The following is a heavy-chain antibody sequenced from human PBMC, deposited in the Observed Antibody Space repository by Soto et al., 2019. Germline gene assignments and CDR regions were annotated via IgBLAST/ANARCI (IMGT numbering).Heavy chain of an antibody. V-gene: IGHV6-1*01. J-gene: IGHJ6*03. D-gene: IGHD1-7*01. CDR2: TYYRSRWYN. CDR1: GDSVSSNSAS. CDR3: AGTTSHQWYYMDV. Sequence: SQTLSLTCAISGDSVSSNSASWNWIRLSPSRGLEWLARTYYRSRWYNDYAVSVRSRITVNPDTSKNQFSLQLTSVTPEDTAVYYCAGTTSHQWYYMDVWGKGTTVTVSS.